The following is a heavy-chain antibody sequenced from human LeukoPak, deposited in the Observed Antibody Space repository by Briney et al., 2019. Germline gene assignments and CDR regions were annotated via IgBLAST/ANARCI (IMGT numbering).Heavy chain of an antibody. CDR1: GFTFSSYA. J-gene: IGHJ5*02. Sequence: GGSLRLSCAASGFTFSSYAMSWVRQAPGKGLEWVSAISGSGGSTYYADSVKGRFTISRDNSKNTLYLQMNSLRAEDTAVYYCAKDAPQGIQLWLGGPPPLDFDPWGQGTLVTVSS. V-gene: IGHV3-23*01. CDR3: AKDAPQGIQLWLGGPPPLDFDP. CDR2: ISGSGGST. D-gene: IGHD5-18*01.